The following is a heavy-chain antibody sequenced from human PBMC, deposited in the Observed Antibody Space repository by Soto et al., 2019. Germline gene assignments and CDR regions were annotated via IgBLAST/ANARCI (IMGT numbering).Heavy chain of an antibody. Sequence: GGSLRLSCAASGFTFSSYAMSWVRQAPGKGLEWVSAISGSGGSTYYADSVKGRFTISRDNSKNTLYLQMNSLRAEDTAVYYCAKDYSGSYYLSRFDYWGQGTLVTVSS. CDR3: AKDYSGSYYLSRFDY. J-gene: IGHJ4*02. CDR2: ISGSGGST. V-gene: IGHV3-23*01. D-gene: IGHD1-26*01. CDR1: GFTFSSYA.